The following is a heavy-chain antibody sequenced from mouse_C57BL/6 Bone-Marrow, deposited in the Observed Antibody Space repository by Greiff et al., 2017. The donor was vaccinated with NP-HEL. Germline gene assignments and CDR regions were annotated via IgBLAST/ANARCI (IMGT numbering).Heavy chain of an antibody. J-gene: IGHJ2*01. CDR1: GYTFTSYW. D-gene: IGHD3-2*02. CDR2: INPNNGGT. CDR3: ARDSGYAFDY. V-gene: IGHV1-53*01. Sequence: VQLQQPGTELVKPGASVKLSCKASGYTFTSYWMHWLKQRPGQGLEWIGNINPNNGGTNDIEKFKTTPTLTVDKSSSTAYMQLSILTSEDSAVYYCARDSGYAFDYWGQGTTLTVSS.